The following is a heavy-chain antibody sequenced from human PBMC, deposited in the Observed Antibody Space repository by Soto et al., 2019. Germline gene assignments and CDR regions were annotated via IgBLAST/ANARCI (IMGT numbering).Heavy chain of an antibody. Sequence: GGSLRLSCAASGFTFSSYWMHWVRQAPGKGLVWVSRINSDGSSTSYADSVKGRFTISRDNAKNTLYLQMNSLRAEDTAVYYCARDALGYDFWSGYATDAFDIWGQGTMVTVSS. CDR2: INSDGSST. D-gene: IGHD3-3*01. CDR1: GFTFSSYW. V-gene: IGHV3-74*01. CDR3: ARDALGYDFWSGYATDAFDI. J-gene: IGHJ3*02.